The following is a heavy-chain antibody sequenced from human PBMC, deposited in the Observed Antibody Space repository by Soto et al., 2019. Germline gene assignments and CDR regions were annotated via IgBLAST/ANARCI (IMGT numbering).Heavy chain of an antibody. V-gene: IGHV1-18*04. CDR2: ISAYNGNT. J-gene: IGHJ3*02. D-gene: IGHD2-2*01. CDR3: ARDLSQLVPAALSDAFDI. Sequence: QVQLVQSGAEVKKPGASVKVSCKASGYTFTSYGISWVRQAPGQGLEWMGWISAYNGNTNYAQKLQGRVTMTTDTSTSTSYMELRSLRSDDTAVYYWARDLSQLVPAALSDAFDIWGQGTIVTVSS. CDR1: GYTFTSYG.